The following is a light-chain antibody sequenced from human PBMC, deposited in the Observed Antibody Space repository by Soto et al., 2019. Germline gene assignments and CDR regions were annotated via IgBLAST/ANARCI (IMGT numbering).Light chain of an antibody. CDR3: YMYMNGSLPWM. CDR1: QTISTW. J-gene: IGKJ1*01. V-gene: IGKV1-5*01. CDR2: DAS. Sequence: IEFTQSAPTVSASVGDRGTITCRASQTISTWMAWYQQKPGKAPKLLVYDASTVQSGVASRFSGSGSGTGFTLIISGIQLDASVTYSCYMYMNGSLPWMFGPGTKVDIK.